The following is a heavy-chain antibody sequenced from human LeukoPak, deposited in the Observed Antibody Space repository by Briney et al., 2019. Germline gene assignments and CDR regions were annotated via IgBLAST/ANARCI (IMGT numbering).Heavy chain of an antibody. V-gene: IGHV3-21*01. J-gene: IGHJ4*02. CDR3: ATEDLDYGDPVD. CDR1: GFIFSSYS. CDR2: ISSSSSYI. Sequence: PGGSLRLSCAASGFIFSSYSMNWVRQAPGKGLEWVSSISSSSSYIYYADTVKGRFTISRDNAKNSLYLQMNSLRAEDTAVYYCATEDLDYGDPVDWGQGTLVTVSS. D-gene: IGHD4-17*01.